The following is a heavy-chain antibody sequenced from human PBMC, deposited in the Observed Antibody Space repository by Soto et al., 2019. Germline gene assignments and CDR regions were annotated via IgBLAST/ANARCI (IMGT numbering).Heavy chain of an antibody. D-gene: IGHD3-3*01. CDR3: ARGDSLGYYDFWSGYSGAFDI. V-gene: IGHV1-18*01. J-gene: IGHJ3*02. CDR1: GYGFTSYG. Sequence: ASVKGSCKASGYGFTSYGISWGRQAPGQGLERMGWISAYNGNTNYAQKLQGRVTMTTDTSTSTAYMELRSLRSDDTAVYYCARGDSLGYYDFWSGYSGAFDIWGQGTMVTVSS. CDR2: ISAYNGNT.